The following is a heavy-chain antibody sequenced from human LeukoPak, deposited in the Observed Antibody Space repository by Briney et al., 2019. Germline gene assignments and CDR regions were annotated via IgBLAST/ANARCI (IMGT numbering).Heavy chain of an antibody. D-gene: IGHD3-22*01. J-gene: IGHJ3*02. CDR3: ATVSYYDSSGYLHAFGI. CDR1: GYTFTSYD. V-gene: IGHV1-8*02. Sequence: ASVKVSCKASGYTFTSYDINWVRQATGQGLEWMGWMNPNSGNTGYAQKFQGRVTMTEDTSTDTAYMELSSLRSEDTAVYYCATVSYYDSSGYLHAFGIWGQGTMVTVSS. CDR2: MNPNSGNT.